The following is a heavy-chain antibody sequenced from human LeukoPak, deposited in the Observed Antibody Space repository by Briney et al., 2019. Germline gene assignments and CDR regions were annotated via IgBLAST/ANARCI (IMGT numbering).Heavy chain of an antibody. D-gene: IGHD4-23*01. Sequence: ASVKVSCKASGYTFTSYDINWVRQATGQGLEWMGWMNPNSGNTGYAQKFQGRVTITRNTSISTAYMELSSLRSEDTAVYYCARGPTTVVTIGDYWGQGTLVTVSP. CDR2: MNPNSGNT. J-gene: IGHJ4*02. V-gene: IGHV1-8*03. CDR1: GYTFTSYD. CDR3: ARGPTTVVTIGDY.